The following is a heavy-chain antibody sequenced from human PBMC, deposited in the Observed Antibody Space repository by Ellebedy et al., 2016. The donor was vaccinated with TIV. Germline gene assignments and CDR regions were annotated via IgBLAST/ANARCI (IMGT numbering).Heavy chain of an antibody. D-gene: IGHD6-19*01. V-gene: IGHV3-11*01. CDR3: ARFRYTSAWHLGHNGLDC. Sequence: GESLKISCAASGFRFGDYYMTSIRQAPGKGLEWISFISIDGGATYYSDSVKGRFTISRDNAAQSLYLQINNLRADDTAVYYCARFRYTSAWHLGHNGLDCWGQGTLVSVSS. CDR1: GFRFGDYY. CDR2: ISIDGGAT. J-gene: IGHJ4*02.